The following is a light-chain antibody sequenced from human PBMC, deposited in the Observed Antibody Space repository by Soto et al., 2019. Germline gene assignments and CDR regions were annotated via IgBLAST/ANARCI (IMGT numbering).Light chain of an antibody. Sequence: DIQMTQSPSTLSASVGDRVTITCRASQTISSWLAWYQQKPGKAPKLLIYKASTLKSGVPSRFSGSGSGTEFNLTISNLQPEDFVTYYCQQYNSYATFGQGTKVDIK. V-gene: IGKV1-5*03. CDR3: QQYNSYAT. J-gene: IGKJ1*01. CDR2: KAS. CDR1: QTISSW.